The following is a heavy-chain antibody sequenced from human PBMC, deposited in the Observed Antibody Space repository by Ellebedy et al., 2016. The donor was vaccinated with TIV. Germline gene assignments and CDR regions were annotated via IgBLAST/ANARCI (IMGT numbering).Heavy chain of an antibody. CDR3: ARAPGLLWFGARGLRRGMDV. CDR2: INHSGST. D-gene: IGHD3-10*01. CDR1: GGSFSGYY. Sequence: SETLSLTXAVYGGSFSGYYWSWIRQPPGKGLEWIGEINHSGSTNYNPSLKSRVTISVDTSKNQFSLKLSSVTAADTAVYYCARAPGLLWFGARGLRRGMDVWGQGTTVTVSS. J-gene: IGHJ6*02. V-gene: IGHV4-34*01.